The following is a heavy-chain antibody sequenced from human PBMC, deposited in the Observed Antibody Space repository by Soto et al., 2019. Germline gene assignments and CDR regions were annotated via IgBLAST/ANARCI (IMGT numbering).Heavy chain of an antibody. CDR2: IYNSGST. J-gene: IGHJ6*03. CDR1: GDSINSDY. V-gene: IGHV4-59*08. D-gene: IGHD3-3*01. Sequence: PSETLSLTCTVSGDSINSDYWRWVRQPPGKGLEWIGYIYNSGSTNYNPSLKSRVTMSVDPSKNQFSLKLSSATVADTAVYYCARYLRSGLYYMDVWGKGTTVTVSS. CDR3: ARYLRSGLYYMDV.